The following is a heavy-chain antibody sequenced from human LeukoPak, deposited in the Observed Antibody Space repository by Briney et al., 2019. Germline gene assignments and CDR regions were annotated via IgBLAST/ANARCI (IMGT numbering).Heavy chain of an antibody. V-gene: IGHV3-74*01. CDR1: GFTFSSYW. CDR2: INSDGSST. CDR3: ARGGSGSYYYYSEYFQH. Sequence: GGSLRLSCAASGFTFSSYWMHWVRQAPGKGLVWVSRINSDGSSTSYADSVKGRFTISRDNAKNTLYLQMNRLRAEDTAVYYCARGGSGSYYYYSEYFQHWGQGTLVTVSS. D-gene: IGHD1-26*01. J-gene: IGHJ1*01.